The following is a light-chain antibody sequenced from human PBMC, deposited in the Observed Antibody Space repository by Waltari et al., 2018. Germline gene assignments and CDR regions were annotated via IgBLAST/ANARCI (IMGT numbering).Light chain of an antibody. Sequence: DIQLTQSPSFLSASVGYRVTITCRASQGISSYLAWYQQKPGKAPKLLIYAASTLQSGVPSRFSGSGSGTEFTLTISSLQPEDFATYYCQQLNSYLMYTFGQGTKLEIK. J-gene: IGKJ2*01. CDR1: QGISSY. V-gene: IGKV1-9*01. CDR2: AAS. CDR3: QQLNSYLMYT.